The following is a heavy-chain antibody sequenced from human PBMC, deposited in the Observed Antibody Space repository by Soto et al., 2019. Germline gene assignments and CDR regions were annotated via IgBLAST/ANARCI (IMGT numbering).Heavy chain of an antibody. CDR3: ARHATRSYDY. CDR1: RGSISTYY. CDR2: IYYNGNT. Sequence: ASETLFLTCTVSRGSISTYYRGCIRQPPGNVLECIGYIYYNGNTNYNPSLKSRVTISVDTSKNQFTLNLNSVTAADTAVYYCARHATRSYDYWGQGTLVTVSS. V-gene: IGHV4-59*08. J-gene: IGHJ4*02.